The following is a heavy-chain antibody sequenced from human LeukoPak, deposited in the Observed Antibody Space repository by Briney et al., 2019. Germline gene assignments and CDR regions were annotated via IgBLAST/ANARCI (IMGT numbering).Heavy chain of an antibody. CDR2: IYPGDSDT. Sequence: GESLKISCKGSGYSFTSYWIGWVRQMPGKGLEWMGIIYPGDSDTRYSPSFQGQVTISADKSISTAYLQWSSLKASDTAMYYCARHIALSHDYGDFYYMDVWGKGTTVTVSS. CDR3: ARHIALSHDYGDFYYMDV. V-gene: IGHV5-51*01. D-gene: IGHD4-17*01. J-gene: IGHJ6*03. CDR1: GYSFTSYW.